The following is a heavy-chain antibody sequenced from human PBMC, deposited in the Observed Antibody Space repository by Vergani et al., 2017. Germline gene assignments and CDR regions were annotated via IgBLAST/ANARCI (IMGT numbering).Heavy chain of an antibody. Sequence: ELQLMESGGGVVQPGGSLRLSCAASGFTFSSYGMYWVRQAPGKGLEWVSVISGGGGRAKYADSVKGRCTVSRDNSKKTMYLQLNRVRAEDTAVYYCARDVLPWDGHYFEYWGQGTLVTVSS. CDR3: ARDVLPWDGHYFEY. V-gene: IGHV3-23*01. CDR1: GFTFSSYG. J-gene: IGHJ4*02. D-gene: IGHD1-26*01. CDR2: ISGGGGRA.